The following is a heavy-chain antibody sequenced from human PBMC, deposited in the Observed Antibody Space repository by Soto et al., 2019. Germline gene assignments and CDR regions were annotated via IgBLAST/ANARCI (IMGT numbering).Heavy chain of an antibody. J-gene: IGHJ4*02. Sequence: ASETLSLTCTFSGGSISSGGPYWSWIRQNPGKGLEWIGYIYYSGTTYYNPSLRSRLTMSVDTSKNQFSLKLGSVSAADTAVYYCARDWSGYGHFDYWGKGTLVTVSS. V-gene: IGHV4-31*03. CDR1: GGSISSGGPY. CDR3: ARDWSGYGHFDY. D-gene: IGHD5-12*01. CDR2: IYYSGTT.